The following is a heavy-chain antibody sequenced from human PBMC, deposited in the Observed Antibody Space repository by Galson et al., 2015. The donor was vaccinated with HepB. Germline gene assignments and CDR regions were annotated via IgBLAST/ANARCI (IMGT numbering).Heavy chain of an antibody. D-gene: IGHD2-2*01. J-gene: IGHJ3*02. Sequence: TLSLTCTVSGGSVSSGSYYWSWIQQPPGKGLEWIGYIYYSGSTNYNPSLKSRVTISVDTSKNQFSLKLSSVTAADTAVYYCASLLVVVPAVLSDAFDIWGQGTMVTVSS. V-gene: IGHV4-61*01. CDR1: GGSVSSGSYY. CDR2: IYYSGST. CDR3: ASLLVVVPAVLSDAFDI.